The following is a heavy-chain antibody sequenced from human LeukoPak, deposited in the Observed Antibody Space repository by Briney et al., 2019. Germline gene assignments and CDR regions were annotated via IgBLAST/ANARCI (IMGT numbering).Heavy chain of an antibody. D-gene: IGHD2-2*01. Sequence: GGSLRLSCAASGFMFSSYAMGWVRQAPGKGLEWVSVIGGSSDTTYYATSVKGRFTISRDNSKNTLYLQMNSLRADDTAVYYCAKLFGGGIVPAAVHAWGQGSLVTVSS. J-gene: IGHJ5*02. V-gene: IGHV3-23*01. CDR1: GFMFSSYA. CDR3: AKLFGGGIVPAAVHA. CDR2: IGGSSDTT.